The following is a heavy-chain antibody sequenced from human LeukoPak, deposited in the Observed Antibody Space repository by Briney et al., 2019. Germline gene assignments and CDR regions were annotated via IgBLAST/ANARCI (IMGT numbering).Heavy chain of an antibody. CDR2: ISSSSSYI. Sequence: GGSLRLSCAASGFTFSTYNMNWVRQIPGKGLEWVSSISSSSSYIYYADSVKGRFTISRDNAENSLYLQMNNLRAEDTAVYYCARDSLPRNCDFWTMGVWGKGTTVTVSS. V-gene: IGHV3-21*01. CDR1: GFTFSTYN. D-gene: IGHD3-3*01. J-gene: IGHJ6*04. CDR3: ARDSLPRNCDFWTMGV.